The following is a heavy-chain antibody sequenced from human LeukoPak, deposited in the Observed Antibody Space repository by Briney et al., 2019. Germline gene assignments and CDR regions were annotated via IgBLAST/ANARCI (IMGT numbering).Heavy chain of an antibody. CDR1: GFTFSSYA. V-gene: IGHV3-23*01. CDR2: ITDSGGST. J-gene: IGHJ4*02. Sequence: PGGSLRLSCAASGFTFSSYAMTWVRQAPGEGLEWVSAITDSGGSTYYADSVKGRFTISRDNSRNTLFLQMNSLRAEDTAAYYCTKGRIVGATSPYDYWGQGTLVTVSS. D-gene: IGHD1-26*01. CDR3: TKGRIVGATSPYDY.